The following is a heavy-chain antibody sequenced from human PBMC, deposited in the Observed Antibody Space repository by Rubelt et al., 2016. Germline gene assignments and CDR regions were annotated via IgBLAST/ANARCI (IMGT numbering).Heavy chain of an antibody. CDR2: IRYDGSNK. V-gene: IGHV3-33*08. CDR1: GFTFSSYG. CDR3: ARDRSGAPRHAFEI. D-gene: IGHD4-17*01. J-gene: IGHJ3*02. Sequence: QVQLVESGGGVVQPGRSLRLSCAASGFTFSSYGMHWVRQAPGKGLEWVAFIRYDGSNKYYADSVKGRFTISRDNFKSTLYLQMSSLRVEDTAVYYCARDRSGAPRHAFEIWGQGTMVSVSS.